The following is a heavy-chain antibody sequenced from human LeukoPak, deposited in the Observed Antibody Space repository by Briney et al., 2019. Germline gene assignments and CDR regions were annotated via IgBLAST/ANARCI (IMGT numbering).Heavy chain of an antibody. CDR2: IWYDGSNK. Sequence: GGSLRLSCAASGFTFSSYSMHWVRQAPGKGLEWVALIWYDGSNKYYADSVKGRFTISRDNSKNTLYLQMNSLRAEDTAVYYCAKDLEGSGGSCYSDWGQGTLVTVSS. J-gene: IGHJ4*02. D-gene: IGHD2-15*01. V-gene: IGHV3-33*06. CDR1: GFTFSSYS. CDR3: AKDLEGSGGSCYSD.